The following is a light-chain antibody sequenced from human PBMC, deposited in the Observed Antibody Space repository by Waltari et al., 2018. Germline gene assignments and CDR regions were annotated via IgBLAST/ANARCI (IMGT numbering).Light chain of an antibody. CDR3: AAWDDSLTGHAV. V-gene: IGLV1-47*01. J-gene: IGLJ2*01. Sequence: RVPGTGPKLLSYRNTRRPSGVPDRVSGSKSGTSASLAISGLRSDDEADYYCAAWDDSLTGHAVFGGGTKLTVL. CDR2: RNT.